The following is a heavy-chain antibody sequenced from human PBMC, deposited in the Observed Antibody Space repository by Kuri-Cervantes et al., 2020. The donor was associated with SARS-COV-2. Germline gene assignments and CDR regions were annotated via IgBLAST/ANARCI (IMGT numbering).Heavy chain of an antibody. CDR3: ARDGPLQGPGTAY. CDR2: IWYDGSNK. D-gene: IGHD2-21*02. Sequence: GESLKISCAASGFTFSTYAMHWVRQAPGKGLEWVAVIWYDGSNKYYADSVKGRFTISRDNSKNTLYLQMNSLRAEDTAVYYCARDGPLQGPGTAYWGQGTLVTVSS. V-gene: IGHV3-33*08. CDR1: GFTFSTYA. J-gene: IGHJ4*02.